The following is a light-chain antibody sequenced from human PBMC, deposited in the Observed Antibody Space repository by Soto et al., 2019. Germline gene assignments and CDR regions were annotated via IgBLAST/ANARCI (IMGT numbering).Light chain of an antibody. CDR3: QQSYSTPWT. Sequence: DIQMTPSPSSPSASVGDKVTIPCPASQSISSYLNWYQQKPGKAPKLLIYAASSLQSGVPSRFSGSGSGTDFTLTISSLQPEDFATYYCQQSYSTPWTFGQGTKVDIK. V-gene: IGKV1-39*01. CDR2: AAS. J-gene: IGKJ1*01. CDR1: QSISSY.